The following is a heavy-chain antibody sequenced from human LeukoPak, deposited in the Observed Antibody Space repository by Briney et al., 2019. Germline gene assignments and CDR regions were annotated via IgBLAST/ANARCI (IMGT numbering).Heavy chain of an antibody. V-gene: IGHV4-34*01. J-gene: IGHJ5*02. Sequence: SETLSLTCAVYGGSFSGYYWSWIRQPPGKGLEWIGEINHSGSTNYNPSLKSRVTISVDTSKNQFSLKLSSVTAADTAVYYCARDASGSYLSWFDPWGQGTLVTVSS. CDR3: ARDASGSYLSWFDP. D-gene: IGHD3-10*01. CDR2: INHSGST. CDR1: GGSFSGYY.